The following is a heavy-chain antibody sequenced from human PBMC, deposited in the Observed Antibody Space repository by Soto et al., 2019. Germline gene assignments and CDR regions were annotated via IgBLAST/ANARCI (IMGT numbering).Heavy chain of an antibody. Sequence: SETLSLTCTVSGGSISSGGYYWSWIRQHPGKGLEWIGYIYYSGSTYYNPSLKSRVTISVDTSKNQFSLKLSSVTAADTAVYYCARTGYGFGVVPTGRCWFDPWGQGTLVTVSS. D-gene: IGHD3-3*01. CDR3: ARTGYGFGVVPTGRCWFDP. V-gene: IGHV4-31*03. CDR1: GGSISSGGYY. CDR2: IYYSGST. J-gene: IGHJ5*02.